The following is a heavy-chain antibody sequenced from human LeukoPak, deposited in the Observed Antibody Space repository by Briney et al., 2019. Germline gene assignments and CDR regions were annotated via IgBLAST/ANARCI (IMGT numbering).Heavy chain of an antibody. V-gene: IGHV4-34*01. CDR2: INHSGST. CDR3: AREIKKRYSSSWYYYYYMDV. CDR1: GFTFSSYG. D-gene: IGHD6-13*01. Sequence: GTLRLSCAASGFTFSSYGMNWVRQAPGKGLEWIGEINHSGSTNYNPSLKSRVTISVDTSKNQFSLKLSSVTAADTAVYYCAREIKKRYSSSWYYYYYMDVWGKGTTVTVSS. J-gene: IGHJ6*03.